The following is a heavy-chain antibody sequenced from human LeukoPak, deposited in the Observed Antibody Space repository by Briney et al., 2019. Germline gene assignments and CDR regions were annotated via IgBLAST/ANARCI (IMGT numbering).Heavy chain of an antibody. CDR2: ISWNSGSI. CDR3: AKDHPDYTSDY. CDR1: GFTFDDYA. J-gene: IGHJ4*02. Sequence: GGSLRLSCAASGFTFDDYAMHWVRQAPGKGLEWVSGISWNSGSIGYADSVKGRFTISRDNSKNTLYLQMNSLRAEDTAVYYCAKDHPDYTSDYWGQGTLVTVSS. V-gene: IGHV3-9*01. D-gene: IGHD4-11*01.